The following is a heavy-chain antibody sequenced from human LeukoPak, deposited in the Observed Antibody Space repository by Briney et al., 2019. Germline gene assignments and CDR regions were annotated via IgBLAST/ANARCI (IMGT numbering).Heavy chain of an antibody. J-gene: IGHJ4*02. Sequence: PSETLSLTCTVSGGSISSYYWSWIRQPPGKGLEWIGYIYYSGSTNYNPSLKSRVTISVDTSKNQFSLKLSSVTAADTAVYYCARHEEIVGRGVTRPFDYWGQGTLVTVSS. V-gene: IGHV4-59*08. CDR1: GGSISSYY. CDR2: IYYSGST. D-gene: IGHD1-26*01. CDR3: ARHEEIVGRGVTRPFDY.